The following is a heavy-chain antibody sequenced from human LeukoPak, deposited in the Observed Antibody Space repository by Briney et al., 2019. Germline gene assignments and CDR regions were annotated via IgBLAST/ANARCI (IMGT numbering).Heavy chain of an antibody. J-gene: IGHJ4*02. D-gene: IGHD1-26*01. CDR3: ARGLKWGDGNYFDY. Sequence: PSETLSLTCTVSGGSISSSSYYWGWIRQPPGKGLEWIGSIYYSGSTYYNPSLKSRVTISVDTSKNQFSLKLSSVTAADTAVYYCARGLKWGDGNYFDYWGQGTLVTVSS. CDR2: IYYSGST. CDR1: GGSISSSSYY. V-gene: IGHV4-39*01.